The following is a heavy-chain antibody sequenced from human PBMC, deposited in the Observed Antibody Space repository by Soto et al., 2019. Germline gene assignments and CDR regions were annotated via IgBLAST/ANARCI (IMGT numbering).Heavy chain of an antibody. Sequence: QVQLVQSGAEVKKPGASVKVSCKASGYTFTSYGIIWVRQAPGQRLEWMGWISAYNGNTNYAQKLQGRVTMTTATPTRTAYMELRSPRSDDTAVYSCARDTGFRTDYWGPGTLATVSS. CDR3: ARDTGFRTDY. CDR2: ISAYNGNT. J-gene: IGHJ4*02. V-gene: IGHV1-18*01. CDR1: GYTFTSYG. D-gene: IGHD2-8*02.